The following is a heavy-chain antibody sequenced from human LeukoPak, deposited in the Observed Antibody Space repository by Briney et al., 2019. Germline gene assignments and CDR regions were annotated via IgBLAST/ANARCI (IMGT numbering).Heavy chain of an antibody. J-gene: IGHJ4*02. CDR1: GGSISSYY. V-gene: IGHV4-59*08. CDR2: IYYSGST. Sequence: SETLSLTCTVSGGSISSYYWSWIRQPPGKGLEWIGYIYYSGSTNYNPSLKSRVTISVDTSKNQFSLKLSSVTAADTAVYYCARRVGYCSSTSCSKYYFDYWGQGTLVTVSS. D-gene: IGHD2-2*01. CDR3: ARRVGYCSSTSCSKYYFDY.